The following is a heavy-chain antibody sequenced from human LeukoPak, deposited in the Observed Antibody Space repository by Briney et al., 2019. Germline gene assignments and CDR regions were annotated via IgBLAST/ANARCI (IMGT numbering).Heavy chain of an antibody. D-gene: IGHD6-19*01. CDR3: AVDLYSSVWYGAFDM. J-gene: IGHJ3*02. Sequence: GRSLRLSCAASGFTFDAYAMHWVRQAPGKGLEWDSGISWNSGTIGYADSVKGRFTISRDNAKNSLYLQMNSLRAEDTALYFCAVDLYSSVWYGAFDMWGQGTMVTVST. V-gene: IGHV3-9*01. CDR2: ISWNSGTI. CDR1: GFTFDAYA.